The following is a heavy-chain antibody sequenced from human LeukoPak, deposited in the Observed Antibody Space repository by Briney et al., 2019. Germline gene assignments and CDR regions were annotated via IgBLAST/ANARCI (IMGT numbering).Heavy chain of an antibody. CDR1: GGTFSSYA. CDR3: ARGPLGGGSGSYYFDY. D-gene: IGHD1-26*01. V-gene: IGHV1-69*04. Sequence: ASVKVSCKASGGTFSSYAISWVRQAPGQGLEWMGRIIPILGIANYAQKFQGRVTITADKSTSTAYTELSSLRSEDTAVYYCARGPLGGGSGSYYFDYWGQGTLVTVSS. CDR2: IIPILGIA. J-gene: IGHJ4*02.